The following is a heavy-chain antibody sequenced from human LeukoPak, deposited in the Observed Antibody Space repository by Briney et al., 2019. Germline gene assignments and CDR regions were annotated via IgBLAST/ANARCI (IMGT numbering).Heavy chain of an antibody. CDR2: IYYSGTT. D-gene: IGHD3-16*01. V-gene: IGHV4-59*01. Sequence: PSETLSLTCTVSGASITSYHWSWIRQPPGKGLEWIGYIYYSGTTNYNPSLESRVSMSLDTSKNHFSLKLSSVTAADTAVYFCAKGSIWGTYPVQGPLDHWGQGALVTVSS. J-gene: IGHJ4*02. CDR1: GASITSYH. CDR3: AKGSIWGTYPVQGPLDH.